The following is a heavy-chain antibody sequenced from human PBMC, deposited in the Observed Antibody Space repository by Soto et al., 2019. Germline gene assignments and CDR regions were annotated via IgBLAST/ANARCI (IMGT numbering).Heavy chain of an antibody. CDR1: GFTVSSNY. J-gene: IGHJ4*02. Sequence: GVSLRLSCAASGFTVSSNYMSWVRQAPGKGLEWVSVIYSGGSTYYADSVKGRFTISRDNSKNTLYLQMNSLRAEDTAVYYCASLVINSNPDYWGQGTLVTVSS. CDR2: IYSGGST. D-gene: IGHD4-4*01. CDR3: ASLVINSNPDY. V-gene: IGHV3-66*01.